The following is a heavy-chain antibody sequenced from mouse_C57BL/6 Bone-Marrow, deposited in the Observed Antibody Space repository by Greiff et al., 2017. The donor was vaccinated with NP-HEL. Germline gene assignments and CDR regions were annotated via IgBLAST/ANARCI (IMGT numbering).Heavy chain of an antibody. V-gene: IGHV5-9-1*02. CDR1: GFTFSSYA. J-gene: IGHJ1*03. D-gene: IGHD2-4*01. CDR2: ISSGGDYI. Sequence: EVQLVESGEGLVKPGGSLKLSCAASGFTFSSYAMSWVRQTPEKRLEWVAYISSGGDYIYYADTVKGRFTISRDNARNTLYLQMSSLKSEDTAMYYCTRDDYVDYWYFDVWGTGTTVTVSS. CDR3: TRDDYVDYWYFDV.